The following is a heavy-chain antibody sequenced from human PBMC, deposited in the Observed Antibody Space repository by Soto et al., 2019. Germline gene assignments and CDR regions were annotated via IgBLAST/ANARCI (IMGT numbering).Heavy chain of an antibody. Sequence: QLQLHQSGAGLLKPSETLSLTCDVSGGSFTGYYWAWIRQPPGKGLEWIGEINHSGFTNYNPSLTGWVTISLDTSRSQFSLKLDSLTAADTAFYFCARGHGLFAHWGQGTLVTVSS. CDR1: GGSFTGYY. J-gene: IGHJ4*02. V-gene: IGHV4-34*01. CDR3: ARGHGLFAH. CDR2: INHSGFT.